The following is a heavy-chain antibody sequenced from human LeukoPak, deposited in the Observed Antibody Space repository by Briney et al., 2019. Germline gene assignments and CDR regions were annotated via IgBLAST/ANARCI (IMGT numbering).Heavy chain of an antibody. CDR2: IIPIFGTA. J-gene: IGHJ4*02. Sequence: SVKVSCKASGGTFSSYAISWVRQAPGQGLEWMGGIIPIFGTANYAQKFQGRVTITADESTSTAYMELSSLRSEDTAVYYCARAGTDYGGNSGVDYWGQGTLVTVSS. CDR3: ARAGTDYGGNSGVDY. CDR1: GGTFSSYA. V-gene: IGHV1-69*01. D-gene: IGHD4-23*01.